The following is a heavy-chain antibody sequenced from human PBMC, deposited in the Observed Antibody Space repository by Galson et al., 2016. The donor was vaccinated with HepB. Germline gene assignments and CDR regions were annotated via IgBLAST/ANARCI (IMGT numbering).Heavy chain of an antibody. V-gene: IGHV4-4*02. Sequence: SETLSLTCAVSGGSISSSNWWSWVRQPPGKGLEWIGEIFHSGSTNYNPSLKSRVTLSVDESTNQFSLNLSSVTAADTAIYYCARAYGDYRNWFDPWGQGTLVTVSS. CDR2: IFHSGST. CDR1: GGSISSSNW. D-gene: IGHD4-17*01. J-gene: IGHJ5*02. CDR3: ARAYGDYRNWFDP.